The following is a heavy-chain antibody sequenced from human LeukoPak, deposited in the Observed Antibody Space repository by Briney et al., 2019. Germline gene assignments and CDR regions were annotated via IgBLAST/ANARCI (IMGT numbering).Heavy chain of an antibody. V-gene: IGHV4-59*11. CDR2: IYYSGST. CDR1: GGSISSHY. D-gene: IGHD3-10*01. CDR3: AMYYYGSGSYIYY. Sequence: SETLSLTCTVSGGSISSHYWSWIRQPPGKGLEWIGYIYYSGSTNYNPSLKSRVTISVDTSKNQFSLKLSSVTAADTAVYYRAMYYYGSGSYIYYWGQGTLVTVSS. J-gene: IGHJ4*02.